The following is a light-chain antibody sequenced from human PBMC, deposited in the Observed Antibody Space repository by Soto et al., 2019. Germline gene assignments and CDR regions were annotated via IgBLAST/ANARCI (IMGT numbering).Light chain of an antibody. J-gene: IGLJ1*01. CDR2: LNSDGSH. CDR1: SGHSNYA. CDR3: QTWATGIRV. V-gene: IGLV4-69*01. Sequence: QPVLTQSPSASASLGASVKLACTLSSGHSNYAIAWHQQQPEKGPRFLMKLNSDGSHDKGDGIPNRFSGSSSGAERYLTISSLQSEDEADYYCQTWATGIRVFGSGTKVTVL.